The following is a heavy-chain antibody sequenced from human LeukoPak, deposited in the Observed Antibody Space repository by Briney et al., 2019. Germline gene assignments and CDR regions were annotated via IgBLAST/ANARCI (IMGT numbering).Heavy chain of an antibody. CDR1: GFTFSSHA. D-gene: IGHD1-26*01. V-gene: IGHV3-23*01. Sequence: GGSLRLSCAVSGFTFSSHAMSWVRQAPGKGLEWVSIITVSGGNTYYADSVKGRFTISRDNSKNTLYLQMDSLRAEDTAVYYCARPSGPWGQGTLVTVSS. J-gene: IGHJ5*02. CDR3: ARPSGP. CDR2: ITVSGGNT.